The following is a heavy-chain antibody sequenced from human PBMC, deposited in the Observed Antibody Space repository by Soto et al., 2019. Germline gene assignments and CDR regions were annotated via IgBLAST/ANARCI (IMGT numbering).Heavy chain of an antibody. CDR1: GGSISSKIYY. J-gene: IGHJ4*02. CDR3: ARDHPGSSWFDY. CDR2: IHYSGST. D-gene: IGHD6-13*01. Sequence: TLSLTCTVSGGSISSKIYYWGWIRQPPGKGLEWIGNIHYSGSTYYDSSLQSRVTISIDTSKNQFSLKLSSVTAADTAVYYCARDHPGSSWFDYWGQGTLVTVSS. V-gene: IGHV4-39*07.